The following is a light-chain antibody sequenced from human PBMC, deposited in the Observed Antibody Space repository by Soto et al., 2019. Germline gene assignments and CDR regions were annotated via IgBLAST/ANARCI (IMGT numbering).Light chain of an antibody. Sequence: QSALTQPASGSGSPGQSITISCTGTSSDVGGYNSVSWYQQYPGKAPKLMIHDVSNRPSGVSNRFSGSKSGNTASLTISGLQAEDEADYYCSSYTSSSSYVFGSGTKVTV. CDR1: SSDVGGYNS. CDR3: SSYTSSSSYV. V-gene: IGLV2-14*01. J-gene: IGLJ1*01. CDR2: DVS.